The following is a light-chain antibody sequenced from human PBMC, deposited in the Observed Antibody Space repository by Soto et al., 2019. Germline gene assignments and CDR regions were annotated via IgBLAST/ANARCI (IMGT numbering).Light chain of an antibody. CDR3: NSYTLSKTVI. V-gene: IGLV2-14*01. CDR1: SSDVGAHDF. CDR2: EVN. Sequence: QSALTQPASVSGSPGQSITISCSGTSSDVGAHDFVSWYQPHPDKAPKGIIFEVNKRPSGVSDRFSGSKTGNTASLTISGLQAEDEADYYCNSYTLSKTVIFGGGTKLTVL. J-gene: IGLJ2*01.